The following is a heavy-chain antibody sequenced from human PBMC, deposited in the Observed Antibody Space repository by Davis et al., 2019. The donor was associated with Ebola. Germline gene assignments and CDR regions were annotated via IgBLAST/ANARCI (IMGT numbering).Heavy chain of an antibody. CDR3: ARDVSLASKSWWLDS. CDR2: INPISGGT. CDR1: GYTLTDYQ. Sequence: ASVKASCKATGYTLTDYQMHWVRRAPGQGLEWMGGINPISGGTNYAEKFQGRVTMTRDTSISTVYMELSRLGSDDTAVYYCARDVSLASKSWWLDSWGQGTLVTVSS. J-gene: IGHJ5*02. V-gene: IGHV1-2*02. D-gene: IGHD6-19*01.